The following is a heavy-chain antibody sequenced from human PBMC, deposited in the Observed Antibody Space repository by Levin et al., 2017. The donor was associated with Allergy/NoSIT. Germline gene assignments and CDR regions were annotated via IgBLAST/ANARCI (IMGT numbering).Heavy chain of an antibody. CDR1: GGSFRSSSHY. J-gene: IGHJ6*02. Sequence: TTGGSLRLSCSVSGGSFRSSSHYWGWIRQPPGKGLEWIGSIYYSGTTYSNPSLKSRVSMFVDTSKNQFSLNVSSVTAADTALYYCARHRVNMVRGVQFPLSDYGMDVWGQGTTVTVSS. V-gene: IGHV4-39*01. D-gene: IGHD3-10*01. CDR3: ARHRVNMVRGVQFPLSDYGMDV. CDR2: IYYSGTT.